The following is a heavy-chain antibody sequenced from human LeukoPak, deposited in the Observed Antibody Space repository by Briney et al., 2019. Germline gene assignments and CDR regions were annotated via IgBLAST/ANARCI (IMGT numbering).Heavy chain of an antibody. CDR2: IYWDDDK. V-gene: IGHV2-5*02. Sequence: SGPTLAKPTQTLTLTCTFLGFSLSAAGGGVAWIRQPPGKDLEWLALIYWDDDKRYSPSLKSRLTITKDYTKHQVVLTMTNMDPVDTATYYCAHRIHYFCGMDVWGKGTTVTVSS. CDR1: GFSLSAAGGG. J-gene: IGHJ6*04. CDR3: AHRIHYFCGMDV.